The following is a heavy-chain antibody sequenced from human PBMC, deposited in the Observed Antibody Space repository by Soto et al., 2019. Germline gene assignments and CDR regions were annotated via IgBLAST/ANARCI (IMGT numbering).Heavy chain of an antibody. V-gene: IGHV1-8*01. CDR1: GYTFTSYD. D-gene: IGHD3-9*01. J-gene: IGHJ6*03. CDR3: AICSLDDILTGYYARYYYYMDV. Sequence: GASVKVSCKASGYTFTSYDINWVRQATGQGLEWMGWMNPNSGNTGHAQKFQGRVTMTRNTSISTAYMELSSLRSEDTAVYYCAICSLDDILTGYYARYYYYMDVWGKGTTVTVSS. CDR2: MNPNSGNT.